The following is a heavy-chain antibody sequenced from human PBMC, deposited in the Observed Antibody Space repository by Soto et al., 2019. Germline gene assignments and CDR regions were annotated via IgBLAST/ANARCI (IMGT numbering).Heavy chain of an antibody. V-gene: IGHV3-21*01. CDR1: GFTFSSYS. D-gene: IGHD6-13*01. J-gene: IGHJ6*02. CDR3: ARENGIAAAGTSLYYYYYGMDV. CDR2: ISSSSSYI. Sequence: EVQLVESGGGLVKPGGSLRLSCAASGFTFSSYSMNWVRQAPGKGLEWVSSISSSSSYIYYADSVKGRFTISRDNAKNSLYLKMNSLRAEDTAVYYCARENGIAAAGTSLYYYYYGMDVWGQGTTVTVSS.